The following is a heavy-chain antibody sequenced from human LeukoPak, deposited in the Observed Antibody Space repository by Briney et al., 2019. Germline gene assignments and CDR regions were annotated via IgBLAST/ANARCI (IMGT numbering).Heavy chain of an antibody. CDR1: GFTFSDYY. V-gene: IGHV3-11*05. CDR2: ISSTSSYR. Sequence: GGSLRLSCAASGFTFSDYYMSWIRQAPGKGLEWVSYISSTSSYRTYADSAKGRFTISRDNAKNSLYLQMNSLRAEDTAVYYCARDYSGSYSFDYWGQGTLVTVSS. CDR3: ARDYSGSYSFDY. D-gene: IGHD1-26*01. J-gene: IGHJ4*02.